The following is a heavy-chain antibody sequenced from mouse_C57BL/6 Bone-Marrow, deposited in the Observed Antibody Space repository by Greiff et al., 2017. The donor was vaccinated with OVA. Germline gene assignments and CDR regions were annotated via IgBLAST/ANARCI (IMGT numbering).Heavy chain of an antibody. Sequence: DVQLVESGGGLVKPGGSLKLSCAASGFTFSSYAMSWVRQTPEKRLEWVATISDGGSYTYYPDNVKGRFTISRDNAKNNLYLQMSHLKSEDTAMYYCARRYGSSPYAMDYWGQGTSVTVSS. CDR2: ISDGGSYT. J-gene: IGHJ4*01. V-gene: IGHV5-4*01. CDR3: ARRYGSSPYAMDY. CDR1: GFTFSSYA. D-gene: IGHD1-1*01.